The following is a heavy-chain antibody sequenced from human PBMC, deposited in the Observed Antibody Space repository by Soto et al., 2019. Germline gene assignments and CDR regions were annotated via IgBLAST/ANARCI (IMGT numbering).Heavy chain of an antibody. CDR1: SGFVSSGIYY. V-gene: IGHV4-61*01. D-gene: IGHD5-12*01. Sequence: SETLSLTCTVSSGFVSSGIYYCSWHPPPPGKELEWIGNIYYSGRNNYNPSPKSRVTISVDTSKNQFSLKLSSVTAADAAVYYCARSEARERATILFDYCGRGSLV. J-gene: IGHJ4*02. CDR3: ARSEARERATILFDY. CDR2: IYYSGRN.